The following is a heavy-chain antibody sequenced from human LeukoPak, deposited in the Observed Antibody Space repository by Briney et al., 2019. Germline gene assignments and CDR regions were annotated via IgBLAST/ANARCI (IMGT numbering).Heavy chain of an antibody. J-gene: IGHJ4*02. V-gene: IGHV3-43*02. CDR3: AKDPVRGYRDHSNGRGGDFDF. CDR1: GFTFDDYE. CDR2: ISGDGGSP. Sequence: GGSLRLSCAASGFTFDDYEMHWVRQAPGKGLEWVALISGDGGSPYYGDFVKGRFTISRDNSKKSLYLQMNRVTTEDTALYYCAKDPVRGYRDHSNGRGGDFDFWGQGALVTVSS. D-gene: IGHD4-11*01.